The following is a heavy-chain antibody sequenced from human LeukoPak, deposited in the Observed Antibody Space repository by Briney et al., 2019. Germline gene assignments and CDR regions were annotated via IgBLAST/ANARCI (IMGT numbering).Heavy chain of an antibody. CDR3: ARVPDYGDH. V-gene: IGHV3-53*01. CDR1: GFTVSSNY. CDR2: IYSGGST. Sequence: PGGSLRLSCAASGFTVSSNYMSWVRQAPGKGLEWVSVIYSGGSTNYADSVKGRFTISRDDAKNSLYLQMNSLRAEDTAVYYCARVPDYGDHWGQGTLVTVSS. J-gene: IGHJ4*02.